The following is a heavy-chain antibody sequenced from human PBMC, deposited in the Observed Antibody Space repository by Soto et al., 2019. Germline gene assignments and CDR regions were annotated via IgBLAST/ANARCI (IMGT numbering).Heavy chain of an antibody. CDR2: ISAYNDYT. Sequence: QVRLVQSAAEVKKPGASVKVSCKASGYTFIRYGITWVRQAPGQGLEWMGWISAYNDYTNYAQKLQGRVTMTTDTSRGTVYMELRSLGSGDTAVYLCARGGYYDKVWGKMNYYGLDVWGQGTTVTVSS. J-gene: IGHJ6*02. CDR3: ARGGYYDKVWGKMNYYGLDV. V-gene: IGHV1-18*01. D-gene: IGHD3-16*01. CDR1: GYTFIRYG.